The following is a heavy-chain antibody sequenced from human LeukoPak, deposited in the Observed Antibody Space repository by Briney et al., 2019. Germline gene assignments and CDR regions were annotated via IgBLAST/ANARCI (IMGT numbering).Heavy chain of an antibody. CDR2: MSSSGGTV. CDR3: ARGAIRYHVSGYFDS. V-gene: IGHV3-11*01. J-gene: IGHJ4*02. D-gene: IGHD3-16*01. CDR1: GFTFSDYF. Sequence: NPGGSLRLSCAASGFTFSDYFMTWVRQAPGKGLEWISYMSSSGGTVYYADSVKGRFTIPRDNAKNSLYLEMNSLRAEDTAVYYCARGAIRYHVSGYFDSWGQGMLVTVSS.